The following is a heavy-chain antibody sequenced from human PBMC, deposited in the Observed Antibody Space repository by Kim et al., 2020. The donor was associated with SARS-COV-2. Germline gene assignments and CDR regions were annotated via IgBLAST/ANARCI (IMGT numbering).Heavy chain of an antibody. V-gene: IGHV1-3*01. CDR2: INAGNGNT. D-gene: IGHD3-10*01. CDR1: GYTFTSYA. CDR3: ARGEMVRGVRLSPREGY. J-gene: IGHJ4*02. Sequence: ASVKVSCKASGYTFTSYAMHWVRQAPGQRLEWMGWINAGNGNTKYSQKFQGRVTITRDTSASTAYMELSSLRSEDTAVYYCARGEMVRGVRLSPREGYWGQGTLVTVSS.